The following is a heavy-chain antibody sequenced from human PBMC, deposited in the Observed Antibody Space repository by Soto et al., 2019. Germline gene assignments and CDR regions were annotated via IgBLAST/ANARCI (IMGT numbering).Heavy chain of an antibody. J-gene: IGHJ4*02. Sequence: QVQLVQSGAEVKKPGSSVKVSCKASGGTFSSYAISWVRQAPGQGLEWMGGIIPIFGTANYAQKFQGRVTITAYESTSTAYMELSSLRSEDTAVYYCARDTYYYDSSGYYPHYFDYWGQGTLVTVSS. CDR1: GGTFSSYA. D-gene: IGHD3-22*01. CDR2: IIPIFGTA. V-gene: IGHV1-69*12. CDR3: ARDTYYYDSSGYYPHYFDY.